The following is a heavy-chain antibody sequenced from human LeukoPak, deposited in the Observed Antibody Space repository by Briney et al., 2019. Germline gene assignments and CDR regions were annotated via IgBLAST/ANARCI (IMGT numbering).Heavy chain of an antibody. CDR1: GYTFTSCD. CDR3: TRASSGRRDN. D-gene: IGHD6-19*01. CDR2: MNPNSGNT. J-gene: IGHJ4*02. V-gene: IGHV1-8*01. Sequence: ASVKVSCKASGYTFTSCDINWVRQATGQGLEWMGWMNPNSGNTGYGQSFQGRITMTRDNSIGTAYMELNNLTSEDTAMYYCTRASSGRRDNWGQGTLVIVS.